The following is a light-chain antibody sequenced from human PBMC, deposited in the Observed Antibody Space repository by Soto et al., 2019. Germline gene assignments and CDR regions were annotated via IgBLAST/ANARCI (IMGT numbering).Light chain of an antibody. J-gene: IGLJ1*01. Sequence: QSVLTQPASVSGSPGQSITISCTGTSSDVGAYNYVSWYQQHPGTAPKLMIYDVSNPPSGVSNRFSGSKSGNTASLTISGLQAEDEADYYCSSDTTSSSYVFGTGTKLTVL. CDR1: SSDVGAYNY. V-gene: IGLV2-14*03. CDR3: SSDTTSSSYV. CDR2: DVS.